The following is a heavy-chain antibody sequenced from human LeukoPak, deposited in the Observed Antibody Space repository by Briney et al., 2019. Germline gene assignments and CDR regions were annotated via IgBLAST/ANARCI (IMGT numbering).Heavy chain of an antibody. D-gene: IGHD4-11*01. J-gene: IGHJ4*02. Sequence: GGSLRLSCAVSGFTFSNYWMSWVRQAPGKGLEWVANINEDGGEKYYVDSVKGRFSISRDNAKNSLYLQMNSLRAEDTAVYYCARDRGSNYGGAFDYWGQGTLVTVSS. V-gene: IGHV3-7*01. CDR3: ARDRGSNYGGAFDY. CDR1: GFTFSNYW. CDR2: INEDGGEK.